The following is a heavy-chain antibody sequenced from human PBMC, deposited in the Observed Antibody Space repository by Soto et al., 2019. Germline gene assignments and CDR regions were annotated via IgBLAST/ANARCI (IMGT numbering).Heavy chain of an antibody. CDR1: GFTFSTFW. CDR2: ISSDGSRT. Sequence: GGSLRLSCAASGFTFSTFWMHWVRQAPGKGLVWVSRISSDGSRTSYADSVKGRFTISRDNAKNTLYLQMNSLRAEDTAIYYCARVYSSLSIYDYCGQGTLVTVSS. CDR3: ARVYSSLSIYDY. D-gene: IGHD5-18*01. J-gene: IGHJ4*02. V-gene: IGHV3-74*01.